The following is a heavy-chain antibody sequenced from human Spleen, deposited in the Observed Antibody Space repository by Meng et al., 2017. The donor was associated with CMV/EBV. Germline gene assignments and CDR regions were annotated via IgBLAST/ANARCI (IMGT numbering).Heavy chain of an antibody. Sequence: GGSLRLSCASSGFTFSSYAMHGVRQAPGKGLEWVAVISYDGSNKYYADSVKGRFTISRDNSKNTLYLQMNSLRAEDTAVYYCARGVEYSSSGGFYFDCWGQGTLVTVSS. CDR2: ISYDGSNK. D-gene: IGHD6-6*01. CDR1: GFTFSSYA. V-gene: IGHV3-30*04. CDR3: ARGVEYSSSGGFYFDC. J-gene: IGHJ4*02.